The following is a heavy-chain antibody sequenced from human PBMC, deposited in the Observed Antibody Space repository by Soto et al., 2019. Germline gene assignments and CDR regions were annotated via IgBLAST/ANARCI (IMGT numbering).Heavy chain of an antibody. J-gene: IGHJ4*02. CDR1: GFSLSTSGMC. Sequence: SGPTLVNPTQTLTLTCTFSGFSLSTSGMCVSWIRQPPGKALEWLALIDWDDDKYYSTSLKTRLTISKDTCKNQVVLTMTNMDPVDTATYYCARSTTTIFGVVTHFDYWGQGTLVTVSS. CDR2: IDWDDDK. D-gene: IGHD3-3*01. V-gene: IGHV2-70*01. CDR3: ARSTTTIFGVVTHFDY.